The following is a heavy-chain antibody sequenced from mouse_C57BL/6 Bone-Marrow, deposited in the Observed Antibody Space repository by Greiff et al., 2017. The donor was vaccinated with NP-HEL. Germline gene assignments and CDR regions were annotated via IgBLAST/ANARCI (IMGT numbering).Heavy chain of an antibody. V-gene: IGHV1-82*01. CDR1: GYAFSSSW. CDR2: IYPGDGDT. D-gene: IGHD4-1*01. Sequence: VQLQQSGPELVKPGASVKISCKASGYAFSSSWMNWVKQRPGKGLEWIGRIYPGDGDTNYNGKFKGKATLTADKSSSTAYMQLSSLTSEDSAVYFCARGSLGDFDYWGQGTTLTVSS. J-gene: IGHJ2*01. CDR3: ARGSLGDFDY.